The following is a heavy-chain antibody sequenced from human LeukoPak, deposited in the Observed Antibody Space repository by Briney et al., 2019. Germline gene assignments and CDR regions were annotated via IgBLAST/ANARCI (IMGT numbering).Heavy chain of an antibody. CDR2: ISGHNGNC. CDR3: ARDLSIVVPSVADY. V-gene: IGHV1-18*04. CDR1: GYTFTVFY. Sequence: GASVKVSCKASGYTFTVFYMQWVRQAPGQGLEWMAWISGHNGNCNYAQELQGRVSVTTDTSATTAYLELTGLRYDDTAVYYCARDLSIVVPSVADYWGQGTLVTVSS. J-gene: IGHJ4*02. D-gene: IGHD1-26*01.